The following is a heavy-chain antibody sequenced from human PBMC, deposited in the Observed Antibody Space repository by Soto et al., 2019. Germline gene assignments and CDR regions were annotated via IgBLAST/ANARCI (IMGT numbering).Heavy chain of an antibody. Sequence: QVQLVQSGAEVKKPGSSVKVSCKASGGTFSSYAISWVRQAPGQGLEWMGGIIPISGTANYAQKFQGRVTITADESTSTVYMELSSRRSEDTAVYFCARSQGSSTSLEIYYYYYYGMDVWGQGTTVTVSS. V-gene: IGHV1-69*01. CDR2: IIPISGTA. D-gene: IGHD2-2*01. CDR1: GGTFSSYA. CDR3: ARSQGSSTSLEIYYYYYYGMDV. J-gene: IGHJ6*02.